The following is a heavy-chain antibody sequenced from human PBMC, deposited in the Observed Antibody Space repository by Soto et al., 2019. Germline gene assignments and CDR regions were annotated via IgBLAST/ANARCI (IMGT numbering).Heavy chain of an antibody. J-gene: IGHJ6*03. V-gene: IGHV3-11*01. CDR2: ISSSGSTL. CDR3: ARDLSASGWDYVDV. CDR1: GFTFSDYY. Sequence: QVQLVEYGGDLVKPGGSLRLSCAASGFTFSDYYMSWIRQAPGKGLEWVSCISSSGSTLYYADSVKGRFTISRDNTQNSLYLQVNSLSAEDTAVYYCARDLSASGWDYVDVWGKGTTVTVSS. D-gene: IGHD3-10*01.